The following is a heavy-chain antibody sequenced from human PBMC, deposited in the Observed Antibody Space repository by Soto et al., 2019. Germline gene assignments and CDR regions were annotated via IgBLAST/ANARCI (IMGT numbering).Heavy chain of an antibody. CDR1: GDSISSYSISSYY. Sequence: PSETLSLTCTVSGDSISSYSISSYYWSWIRQSPGKGLEWIGYISNSGSTNYNPSLKSRVTISVDTSKNQFSLKVSSVTAADTAVYYCARPMAKGPHNWFDPWGQGTLVTVSS. CDR2: ISNSGST. V-gene: IGHV4-61*01. CDR3: ARPMAKGPHNWFDP. J-gene: IGHJ5*02.